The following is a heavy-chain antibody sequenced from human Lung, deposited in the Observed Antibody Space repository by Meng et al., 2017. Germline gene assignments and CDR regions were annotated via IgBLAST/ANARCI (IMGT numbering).Heavy chain of an antibody. J-gene: IGHJ5*02. CDR2: INHSGST. V-gene: IGHV4-34*01. Sequence: SETLSLTCAVYGGSFSGYYWSWIRQPPGKGLEWIGEINHSGSTNYNPSLKSRVTISVDTSKNQFSLKLSSVTAADTAVYYCASAYSSSWYARGWFDPWGQGTLVTV. CDR1: GGSFSGYY. CDR3: ASAYSSSWYARGWFDP. D-gene: IGHD6-13*01.